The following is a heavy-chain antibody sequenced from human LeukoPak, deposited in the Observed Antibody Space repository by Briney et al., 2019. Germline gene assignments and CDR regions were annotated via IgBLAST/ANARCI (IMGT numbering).Heavy chain of an antibody. D-gene: IGHD6-13*01. Sequence: ASVKVSCKASGYTFTSYGISWVRQAPGQGLEWMGWISAYNGNTNYAQKLQGRVTMTTDTSTSTAYMGLRSLRSDDTAVYYCARDEGGIAASGPYYFDYWGQGTLVTVSS. CDR1: GYTFTSYG. CDR3: ARDEGGIAASGPYYFDY. J-gene: IGHJ4*02. V-gene: IGHV1-18*01. CDR2: ISAYNGNT.